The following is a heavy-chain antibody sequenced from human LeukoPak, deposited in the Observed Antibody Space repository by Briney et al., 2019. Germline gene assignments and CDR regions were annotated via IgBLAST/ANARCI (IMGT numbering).Heavy chain of an antibody. CDR1: GGSISSSSYY. Sequence: PSETLSLTCTVSGGSISSSSYYWGWIRQPPGKGLEWIGSIYYSGSTYYNPSLKSRVTISVDTSKNQFSLKLSSVTAADTAVYYCATAIAPRGGWFDPWGQGTLVTVSS. V-gene: IGHV4-39*07. CDR3: ATAIAPRGGWFDP. J-gene: IGHJ5*02. D-gene: IGHD2-15*01. CDR2: IYYSGST.